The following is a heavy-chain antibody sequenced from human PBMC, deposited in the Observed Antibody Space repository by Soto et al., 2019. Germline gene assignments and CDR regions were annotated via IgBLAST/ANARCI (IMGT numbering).Heavy chain of an antibody. CDR2: INHSGSA. CDR3: SRGGGTRYYGMAV. D-gene: IGHD2-2*01. V-gene: IGHV4-34*01. CDR1: GGSFSGYY. Sequence: SETLSLTCAVYGGSFSGYYWSWIRQPPGKGLEWIGEINHSGSANYNPSLKSRVTISVDTSKNQFSLKLSSVTAADTAVYYGSRGGGTRYYGMAVWGQGTMVTVAS. J-gene: IGHJ6*02.